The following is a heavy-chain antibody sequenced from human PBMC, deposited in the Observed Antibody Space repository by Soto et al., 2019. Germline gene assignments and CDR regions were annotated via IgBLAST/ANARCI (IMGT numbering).Heavy chain of an antibody. CDR1: GYSFTTHW. D-gene: IGHD2-8*02. Sequence: GESLKISCMGSGYSFTTHWIGWVRQMPGKGLEWMGIIYPRDSDTRYSPSFQDQVTISADKSITTAYLQWSSLKASDTAMYFCARRGAGYCTGKSCPLDFWGQGPLVTVSS. CDR3: ARRGAGYCTGKSCPLDF. J-gene: IGHJ4*02. V-gene: IGHV5-51*01. CDR2: IYPRDSDT.